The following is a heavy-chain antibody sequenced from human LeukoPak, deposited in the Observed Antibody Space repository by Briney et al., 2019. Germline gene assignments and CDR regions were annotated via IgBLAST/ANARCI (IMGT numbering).Heavy chain of an antibody. CDR3: ERTADYDILTGYYPPGWFDP. CDR1: GFTFSSYS. V-gene: IGHV3-53*01. J-gene: IGHJ5*02. D-gene: IGHD3-9*01. Sequence: GGSLRLSCAASGFTFSSYSMNWVRQAPGKGLDGVSVIYSCGSTYYADSVKGRFTISRDNSKNTLYLQMNSLRAADTAVYYCERTADYDILTGYYPPGWFDPWGQGTLVTVSS. CDR2: IYSCGST.